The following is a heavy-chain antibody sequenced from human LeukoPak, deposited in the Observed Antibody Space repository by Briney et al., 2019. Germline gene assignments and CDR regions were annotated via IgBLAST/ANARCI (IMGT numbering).Heavy chain of an antibody. D-gene: IGHD2-21*01. J-gene: IGHJ4*02. CDR2: INSDGSST. V-gene: IGHV3-74*01. CDR3: AKAPVTTCRGAYCYPFDY. CDR1: GSTFSSYW. Sequence: GSLRLSCAASGSTFSSYWMHWVRQAPGKGLVWVSRINSDGSSTNYADSVKGRFTISRDNVKNTLYLQMNRLRPEDAAVYYCAKAPVTTCRGAYCYPFDYWGQGTLVTVSS.